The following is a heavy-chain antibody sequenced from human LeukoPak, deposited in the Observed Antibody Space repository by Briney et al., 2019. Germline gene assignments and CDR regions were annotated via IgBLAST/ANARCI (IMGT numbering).Heavy chain of an antibody. CDR2: IYYSGST. V-gene: IGHV4-59*01. D-gene: IGHD3-10*01. CDR3: ARGGWFGEVDAFDI. J-gene: IGHJ3*02. CDR1: GGSISSYY. Sequence: AETLSLTCTVSGGSISSYYMSWIRQPPGKGLEWISDIYYSGSTNYNPSLKSRVTISVDTSKNQFSLKLTSVTAADTAMYYCARGGWFGEVDAFDIWGQGTMVTVSS.